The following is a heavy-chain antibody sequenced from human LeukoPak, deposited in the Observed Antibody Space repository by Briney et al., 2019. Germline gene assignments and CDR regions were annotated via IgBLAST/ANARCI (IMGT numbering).Heavy chain of an antibody. J-gene: IGHJ4*02. CDR3: ARNGGSFSSDYFFDY. D-gene: IGHD1-26*01. Sequence: SETLSLTCTVSGDSLSYYYWSWIRQPAGKGLDWIGRIYSSGTTDYNPSLQSRVTMSLDTSKNQFSLKLRSVTAADTAVYYCARNGGSFSSDYFFDYWGQGTLVTVSS. CDR2: IYSSGTT. V-gene: IGHV4-4*07. CDR1: GDSLSYYY.